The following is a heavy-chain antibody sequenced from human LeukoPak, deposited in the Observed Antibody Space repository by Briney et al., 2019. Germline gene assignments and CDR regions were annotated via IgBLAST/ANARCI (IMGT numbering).Heavy chain of an antibody. CDR2: IRYDGSNK. CDR3: AKPPLYCSGGSCYGDYFDY. Sequence: GGSLRLSCAASGFTFSSYGMHWVRQAPGKGLEWVAFIRYDGSNKYYADSVKGRFTISRDNSKNTLYLQMNSLRAEDTAVYYCAKPPLYCSGGSCYGDYFDYWGQGTLVTVSS. D-gene: IGHD2-15*01. V-gene: IGHV3-30*02. J-gene: IGHJ4*02. CDR1: GFTFSSYG.